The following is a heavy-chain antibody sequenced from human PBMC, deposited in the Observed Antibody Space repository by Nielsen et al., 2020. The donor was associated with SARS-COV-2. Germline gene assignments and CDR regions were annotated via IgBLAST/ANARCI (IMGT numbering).Heavy chain of an antibody. CDR2: MFVGDSET. CDR3: ARQEGGSLNYYGMDV. Sequence: KVSCKGSGYTFSTYWIAWVRQMPGKGLEWMGFMFVGDSETRYSPSFQGQVTISADKSINTAYLQWSSLKASDTAIYYCARQEGGSLNYYGMDVWGQGTTVTVSS. D-gene: IGHD3-16*01. CDR1: GYTFSTYW. J-gene: IGHJ6*02. V-gene: IGHV5-51*01.